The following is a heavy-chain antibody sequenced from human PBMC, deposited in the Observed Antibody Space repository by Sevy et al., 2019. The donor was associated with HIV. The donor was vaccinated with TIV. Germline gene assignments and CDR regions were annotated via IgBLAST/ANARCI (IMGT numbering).Heavy chain of an antibody. D-gene: IGHD3-16*01. CDR1: GFTFSSYW. CDR3: ATSGGET. Sequence: GGSLRLSCVASGFTFSSYWMNWIRQAPGKGLEWVANIKQDGSEKHYVDSVKGRFTSSRDNAKNSLYLEMNTLRAEDTAVYYCATSGGETWGQGTLVTVSS. CDR2: IKQDGSEK. V-gene: IGHV3-7*01. J-gene: IGHJ5*02.